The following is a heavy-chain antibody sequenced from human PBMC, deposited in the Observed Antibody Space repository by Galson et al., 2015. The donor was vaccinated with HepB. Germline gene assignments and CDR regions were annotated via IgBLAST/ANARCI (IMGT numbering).Heavy chain of an antibody. D-gene: IGHD3-3*01. CDR3: AREPVHGNYDSWSGYYFDY. CDR2: ISGNSGTT. CDR1: GFTFSSNA. V-gene: IGHV3-23*01. Sequence: SLRLSCAASGFTFSSNAMNWVRQAPGKGLEWVSTISGNSGTTYDADSVKGRFTISRDNSKNTLYLQMNSLRVEDTAVYYCAREPVHGNYDSWSGYYFDYWGQGTLVTVPS. J-gene: IGHJ4*02.